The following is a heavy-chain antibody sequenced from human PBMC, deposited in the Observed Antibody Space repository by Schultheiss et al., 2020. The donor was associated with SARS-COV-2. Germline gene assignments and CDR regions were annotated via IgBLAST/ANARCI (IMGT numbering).Heavy chain of an antibody. CDR1: GFTFSSYA. Sequence: GESLKISCAASGFTFSSYAMSWVRQAPGKGLEWVSAISGSGGSTYYADSVKGRFTISRDNSKNTLYLQMNSLRAEDTAVYYCAKGQQLESRLDYWGQGTLVTVSS. CDR3: AKGQQLESRLDY. D-gene: IGHD6-13*01. J-gene: IGHJ4*02. V-gene: IGHV3-23*01. CDR2: ISGSGGST.